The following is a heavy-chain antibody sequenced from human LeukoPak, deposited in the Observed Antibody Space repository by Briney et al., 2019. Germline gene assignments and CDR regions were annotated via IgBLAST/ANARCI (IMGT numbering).Heavy chain of an antibody. CDR1: GYSFTSYW. Sequence: GESLKISCKGSGYSFTSYWIGWVRQMPGKGLEWVGNIQPGNPEIRYSPSFQGQVTLSADKSISTAYLQWSSLKASDTAMYYCARRHYYYDRSGFYYYFGTWGQGTQVTVTS. V-gene: IGHV5-51*01. D-gene: IGHD3-22*01. CDR3: ARRHYYYDRSGFYYYFGT. CDR2: IQPGNPEI. J-gene: IGHJ4*02.